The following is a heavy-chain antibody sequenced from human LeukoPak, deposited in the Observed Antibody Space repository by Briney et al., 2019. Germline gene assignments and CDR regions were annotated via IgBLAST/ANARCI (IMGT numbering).Heavy chain of an antibody. D-gene: IGHD6-19*01. CDR2: ISDNGGMT. CDR3: YVSGWTEDIDN. Sequence: GGSLRLSCAASGITFSSHAMHWVRQAPGKGLEYVSAISDNGGMTFYADSVKGRFTISRDNSKNTLYLQMSSLRGEDTAVYYCYVSGWTEDIDNWGQGTLVTVSS. V-gene: IGHV3-64D*06. J-gene: IGHJ4*02. CDR1: GITFSSHA.